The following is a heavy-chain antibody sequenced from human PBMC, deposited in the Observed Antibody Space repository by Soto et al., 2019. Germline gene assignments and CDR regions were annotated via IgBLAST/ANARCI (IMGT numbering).Heavy chain of an antibody. CDR3: AREAETLNYYYYGMDV. CDR1: GDSVSSNSAA. V-gene: IGHV6-1*01. J-gene: IGHJ6*02. CDR2: TYYRSKWYN. D-gene: IGHD3-16*01. Sequence: SQTLSLTCAISGDSVSSNSAALNWIRQSPSRGLEWLGRTYYRSKWYNDYAVSVKSRITINPDTSKNQFSLQLNSVTPEDTAVYYCAREAETLNYYYYGMDVWGQGTTVTVSS.